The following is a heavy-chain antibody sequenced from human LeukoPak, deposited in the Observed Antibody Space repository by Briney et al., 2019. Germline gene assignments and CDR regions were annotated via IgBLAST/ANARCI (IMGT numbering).Heavy chain of an antibody. CDR1: GGSISSHY. D-gene: IGHD5-18*01. CDR2: MLDTVTT. Sequence: SETLSLTCTVSGGSISSHYWSWIRQPPGKGLEWIGYMLDTVTTKDNPSLKSRFTLSADTSKNQFSLRLTSVTAADTAVYYCATIKRGNIFGYFDFWSQGIPVTVSS. CDR3: ATIKRGNIFGYFDF. V-gene: IGHV4-59*11. J-gene: IGHJ4*02.